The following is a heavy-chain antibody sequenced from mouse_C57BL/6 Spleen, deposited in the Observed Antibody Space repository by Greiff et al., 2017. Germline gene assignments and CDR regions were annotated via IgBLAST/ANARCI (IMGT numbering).Heavy chain of an antibody. D-gene: IGHD1-1*01. J-gene: IGHJ2*01. CDR2: IYPRSGNT. CDR1: GYTFTSSG. CDR3: AREGFRYYGSSYYFDY. Sequence: QVQLQQSGAELARPGASVKLSCKASGYTFTSSGISWVKQRTGQGLEWIGEIYPRSGNTYYNEKFKGKATLTADKSSSPAYMELRSLTSEDSAVYFCAREGFRYYGSSYYFDYWGQGTTLTVSS. V-gene: IGHV1-81*01.